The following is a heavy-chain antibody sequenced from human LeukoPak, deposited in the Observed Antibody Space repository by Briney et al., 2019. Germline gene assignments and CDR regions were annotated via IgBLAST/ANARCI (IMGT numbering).Heavy chain of an antibody. CDR2: INPNSGGR. CDR3: ARDYYGGNPDY. Sequence: ASVKVSCKASGGTFTVYQMHWVRQAPGQGLEWMGWINPNSGGRNYAQKFQGRVTMTSDTSISTVYMELSSLRSDDTAVYYCARDYYGGNPDYWGQGTLVTVSS. CDR1: GGTFTVYQ. D-gene: IGHD4-23*01. J-gene: IGHJ4*02. V-gene: IGHV1-2*02.